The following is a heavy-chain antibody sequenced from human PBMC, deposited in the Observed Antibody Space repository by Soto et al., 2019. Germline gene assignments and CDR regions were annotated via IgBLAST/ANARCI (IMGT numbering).Heavy chain of an antibody. CDR3: ARLFPVLVDY. CDR1: GVSIISSSYY. Sequence: SETLSLPCTVAGVSIISSSYYCGCIRQPPGKGLEWIGSIYYSGSTYYNPSLKSRVTISVDTSKNQFSLKLSSVTAADTAVYYCARLFPVLVDYWGQGTLVTVSS. V-gene: IGHV4-39*01. CDR2: IYYSGST. J-gene: IGHJ4*02.